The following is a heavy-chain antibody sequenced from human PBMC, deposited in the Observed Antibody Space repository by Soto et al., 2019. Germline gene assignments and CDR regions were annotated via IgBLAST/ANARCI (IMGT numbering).Heavy chain of an antibody. D-gene: IGHD6-19*01. CDR3: ARQGAGSPTYYFDY. V-gene: IGHV5-51*01. J-gene: IGHJ4*02. CDR2: IYPGDSDT. Sequence: GESLKISCKGSGYSFTNNWIGWVRQMPGEGLEWMGIIYPGDSDTRYNPSFRGQVTISADKSISTVYLQWNSLKASDTAIYYCARQGAGSPTYYFDYWGQGILVTVSS. CDR1: GYSFTNNW.